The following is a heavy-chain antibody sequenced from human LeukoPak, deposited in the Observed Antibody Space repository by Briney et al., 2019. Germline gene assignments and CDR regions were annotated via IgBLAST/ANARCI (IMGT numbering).Heavy chain of an antibody. V-gene: IGHV3-30*01. CDR1: GFTFSNYA. Sequence: GGSLRLSCAASGFTFSNYAMHWVRQAPGKGLEWVAVISYDGSNKYYADSVKGRFTISRDNSKNTLYLQMNSLRAEDTAVYYCAGGGVMPDYWGQRTLVTVSS. D-gene: IGHD3-16*01. CDR2: ISYDGSNK. CDR3: AGGGVMPDY. J-gene: IGHJ4*02.